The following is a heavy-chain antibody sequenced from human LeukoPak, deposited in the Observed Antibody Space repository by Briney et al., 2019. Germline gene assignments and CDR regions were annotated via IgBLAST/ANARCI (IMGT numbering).Heavy chain of an antibody. CDR1: GYTFTSYG. V-gene: IGHV1-2*02. Sequence: ASVKVSCKASGYTFTSYGISWVRQAPGQGLEWMGWINPNSGGTNYAQKFQGRVTMTRDTSISTAYMELSRLRSDDTAVYYCARAWLGDGYIDFDYWGQGTLVTVSS. J-gene: IGHJ4*02. D-gene: IGHD5-24*01. CDR2: INPNSGGT. CDR3: ARAWLGDGYIDFDY.